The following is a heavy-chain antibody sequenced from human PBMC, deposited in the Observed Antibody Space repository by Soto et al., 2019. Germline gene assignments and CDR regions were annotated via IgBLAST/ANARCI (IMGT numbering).Heavy chain of an antibody. CDR1: GFTFSSYS. J-gene: IGHJ3*02. D-gene: IGHD3-10*01. Sequence: GGSLRLSCAASGFTFSSYSMNWVRQAPGKGLEWVSSISSSSSYIYYADSVKGRFTISRDNAKNSLYLQMNSLRAEDTVVYYCARDHLRGYGSGSYPPNAFDIWGQGTMVTVSS. CDR3: ARDHLRGYGSGSYPPNAFDI. CDR2: ISSSSSYI. V-gene: IGHV3-21*01.